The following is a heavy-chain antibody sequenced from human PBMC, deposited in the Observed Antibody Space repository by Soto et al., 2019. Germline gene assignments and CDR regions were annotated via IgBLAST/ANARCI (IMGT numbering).Heavy chain of an antibody. D-gene: IGHD1-7*01. CDR1: GGSISTGAYY. J-gene: IGHJ6*02. V-gene: IGHV4-30-4*01. CDR2: IYYSGST. Sequence: SETLSLTCTVSGGSISTGAYYWSWIRQPPGKGLQWIGYIYYSGSTHYNPSLKSRVTISVDTSKNQFSLKLNSVTAADTAVYYCARDMPYNWNSADYYSGMDVWGQWTTVSVS. CDR3: ARDMPYNWNSADYYSGMDV.